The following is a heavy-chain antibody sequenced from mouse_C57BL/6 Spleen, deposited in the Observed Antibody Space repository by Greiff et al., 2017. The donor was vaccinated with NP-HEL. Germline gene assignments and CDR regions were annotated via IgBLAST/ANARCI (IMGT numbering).Heavy chain of an antibody. J-gene: IGHJ4*01. V-gene: IGHV1-69*01. CDR3: ARTWSYAMDY. CDR2: IDPSDSYT. Sequence: QVQLKQPGAELVMPGASVKLSCKASGYTFTSYWMHWVKQRPGQGLEWIGEIDPSDSYTNYNQKFKGKSTLTVDKSSSTAYMPLSSLTSEDSAVYYCARTWSYAMDYWGQGTSVTVSS. CDR1: GYTFTSYW.